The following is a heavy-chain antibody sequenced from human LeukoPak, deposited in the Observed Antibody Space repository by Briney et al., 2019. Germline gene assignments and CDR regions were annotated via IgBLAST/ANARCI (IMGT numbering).Heavy chain of an antibody. CDR3: ACSIAAGPNYYYYYMDV. CDR2: IYYSGST. D-gene: IGHD6-6*01. CDR1: GGSINSHY. Sequence: PSETLSLTCTVTGGSINSHYWSWLRQPPGNTLESIGHIYYSGSTNYNPSLKSRVTISVDTSKNQFSLKLSSVTAADTAVCYCACSIAAGPNYYYYYMDVWGKGTMVTISS. V-gene: IGHV4-59*08. J-gene: IGHJ6*03.